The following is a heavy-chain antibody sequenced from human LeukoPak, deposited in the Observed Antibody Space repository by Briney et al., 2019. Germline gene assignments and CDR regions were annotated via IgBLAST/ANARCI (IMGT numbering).Heavy chain of an antibody. Sequence: GGSLRLSCAASGFTFSSYSMNWVRQAPGKGLEWVSSISSSSSYIYYADSVKGRFTISRDNATNSLYLQMNSLRAEDTAVYYCARDPSAVAVIGYFDYWGQGTLVTVSS. J-gene: IGHJ4*02. CDR3: ARDPSAVAVIGYFDY. CDR1: GFTFSSYS. V-gene: IGHV3-21*01. D-gene: IGHD6-19*01. CDR2: ISSSSSYI.